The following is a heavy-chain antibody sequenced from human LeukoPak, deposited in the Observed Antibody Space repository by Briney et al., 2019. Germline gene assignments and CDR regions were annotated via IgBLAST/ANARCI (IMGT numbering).Heavy chain of an antibody. CDR2: ISSNGGST. CDR3: ARGRGMTFDY. Sequence: SRSNFSSYAMHWIRRAPAKELKYVSAISSNGGSTYYANSVKGRFTISRDNSKDTLYLQMGSLRAEDMAVYYCARGRGMTFDYWGQGTLVTVSS. J-gene: IGHJ4*02. V-gene: IGHV3-64*01. D-gene: IGHD2-21*02. CDR1: RSNFSSYA.